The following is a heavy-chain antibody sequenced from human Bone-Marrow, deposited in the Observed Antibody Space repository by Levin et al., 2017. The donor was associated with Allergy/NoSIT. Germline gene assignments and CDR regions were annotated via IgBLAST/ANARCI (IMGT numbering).Heavy chain of an antibody. D-gene: IGHD6-13*01. J-gene: IGHJ4*02. CDR2: IRSKANSYAT. Sequence: PGGSLRLSCAASGFTFSGSAMHWVRQASGKGLEWVGRIRSKANSYATAYAASVKGRFTISRDDSKNTAYLQMNSLKTEDTAVYYCTTYSSSPEYYFDYWGQGTLVTVSS. V-gene: IGHV3-73*01. CDR3: TTYSSSPEYYFDY. CDR1: GFTFSGSA.